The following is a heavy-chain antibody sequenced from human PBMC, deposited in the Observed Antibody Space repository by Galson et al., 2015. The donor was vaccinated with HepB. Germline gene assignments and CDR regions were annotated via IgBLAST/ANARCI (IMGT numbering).Heavy chain of an antibody. CDR3: ARGAWSGIDF. CDR1: GFTFSSKW. CDR2: INSDGTTI. Sequence: SLRLSCAASGFTFSSKWMHWVRQVPGKGLVWVSRINSDGTTITYADSVKGRFTIWRVNAKNTLYLQMNSLRADDTALYYCARGAWSGIDFWGQGTLVTVSS. J-gene: IGHJ4*02. V-gene: IGHV3-74*01. D-gene: IGHD3-3*01.